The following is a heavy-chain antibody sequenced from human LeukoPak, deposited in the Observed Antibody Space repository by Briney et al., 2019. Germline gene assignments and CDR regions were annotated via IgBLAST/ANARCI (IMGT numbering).Heavy chain of an antibody. CDR2: ISSSGSTI. CDR3: ARDTNGDGWFDP. V-gene: IGHV3-48*03. J-gene: IGHJ5*02. D-gene: IGHD4-17*01. CDR1: GFTFSSYE. Sequence: GGSLRLSCAASGFTFSSYEMNWVRQAPGKGLEWVSYISSSGSTIYYADSVEGRFTISRDNAKHSLYLQMNSLRAEDTSVYYCARDTNGDGWFDPWGQGTLVTVSS.